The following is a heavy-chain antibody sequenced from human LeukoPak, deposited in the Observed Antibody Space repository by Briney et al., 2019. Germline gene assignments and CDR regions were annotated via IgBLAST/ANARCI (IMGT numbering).Heavy chain of an antibody. CDR1: GFTFSSHR. D-gene: IGHD3-3*01. Sequence: GGSLRLSCAASGFTFSSHRMNWVRQAPGKGLEWVSYIGSGGTTIYYADSVKGRFTISRDNAKNSLYLQMNGLRAEDTAVYYCARSRNTIFESWLDPWGQGTLVTVSS. V-gene: IGHV3-48*01. J-gene: IGHJ5*02. CDR2: IGSGGTTI. CDR3: ARSRNTIFESWLDP.